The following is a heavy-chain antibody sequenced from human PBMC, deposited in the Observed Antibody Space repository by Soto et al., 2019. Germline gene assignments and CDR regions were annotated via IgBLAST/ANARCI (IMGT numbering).Heavy chain of an antibody. J-gene: IGHJ5*02. CDR2: ISAYNGNT. V-gene: IGHV1-18*04. CDR3: ARDPYYDILTSYYSRPYNWFDP. Sequence: QVQLVQSGAEVKKPGASVKVSCKASGYTFTSYGISWVRQAPGQGLEWMGWISAYNGNTNYAQKLQGRVTMTTDTSTSTAYMELRSLRSDDTAVYYCARDPYYDILTSYYSRPYNWFDPWGQGTLVTVS. CDR1: GYTFTSYG. D-gene: IGHD3-9*01.